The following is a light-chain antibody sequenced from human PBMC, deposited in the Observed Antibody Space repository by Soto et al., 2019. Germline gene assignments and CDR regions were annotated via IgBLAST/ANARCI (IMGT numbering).Light chain of an antibody. CDR1: SSDVGGSDY. CDR3: NSYTTTGTLV. J-gene: IGLJ3*02. V-gene: IGLV2-14*01. Sequence: QSALTQPASVSGSPGQSITISCTGTSSDVGGSDYVSWYQQHPGKAPKLMIYEVSYRPSGVSNRFSGSKSGNTASLTISGLQADDEADYYCNSYTTTGTLVFGGGTKSPS. CDR2: EVS.